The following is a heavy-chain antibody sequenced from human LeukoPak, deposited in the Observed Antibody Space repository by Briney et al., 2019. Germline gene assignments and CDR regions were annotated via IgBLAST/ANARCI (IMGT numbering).Heavy chain of an antibody. CDR2: ISFDGSNK. CDR3: AKVGDSWDFDY. J-gene: IGHJ4*02. V-gene: IGHV3-30*18. CDR1: GFTFSSYS. Sequence: PGGSLRLSCAASGFTFSSYSMNWVRQAPGKGLEWVALISFDGSNKYYADSVKGRFTVSRDNSKNTLYLHMNSLRAEDTALYYCAKVGDSWDFDYWGQGTLVTVSS. D-gene: IGHD2-15*01.